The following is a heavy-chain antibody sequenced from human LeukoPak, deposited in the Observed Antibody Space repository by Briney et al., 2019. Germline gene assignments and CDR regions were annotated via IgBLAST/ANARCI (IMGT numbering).Heavy chain of an antibody. CDR2: INPSGDNT. Sequence: ASVKVSCKASGYTFTSYYMYWVRQAPGQGLEWMGIINPSGDNTNYAQKFQGRVTMTRDMSTTTVYMELRSLRSEDTAVYYCARGPHRRTYDRDNWFDPWGQGTLVTVSS. CDR3: ARGPHRRTYDRDNWFDP. V-gene: IGHV1-46*01. CDR1: GYTFTSYY. J-gene: IGHJ5*02. D-gene: IGHD3-3*01.